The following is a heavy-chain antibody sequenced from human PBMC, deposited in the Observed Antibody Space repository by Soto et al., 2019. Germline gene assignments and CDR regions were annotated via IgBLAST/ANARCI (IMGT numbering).Heavy chain of an antibody. CDR1: GYTFTSYA. V-gene: IGHV1-3*05. Sequence: QVQLVQSGAEEKKPGASVKVSCKASGYTFTSYAMHWVRQAPGQRLEWMGWINAGNGNTKYSQKFQGRVTITRDTSASKANMEMSTLRSEDTAVYYCARGKVVTHFDYWGQGTLVTVSS. CDR3: ARGKVVTHFDY. CDR2: INAGNGNT. J-gene: IGHJ4*02. D-gene: IGHD2-15*01.